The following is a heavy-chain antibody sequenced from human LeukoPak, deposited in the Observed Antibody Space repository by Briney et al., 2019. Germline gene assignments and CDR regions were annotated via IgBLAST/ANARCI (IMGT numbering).Heavy chain of an antibody. Sequence: ASAKVSCKASGYTFTDYYMHWVRQAPGQGFEWMGWINPNDGDTNYAQMFQGRVTMTRDTSISTAHMEVSRLRSDDTAVYYCARANFLYCSSTTCLFDYWGQGTLVTVSS. CDR1: GYTFTDYY. D-gene: IGHD2-2*01. CDR3: ARANFLYCSSTTCLFDY. V-gene: IGHV1-2*02. J-gene: IGHJ4*02. CDR2: INPNDGDT.